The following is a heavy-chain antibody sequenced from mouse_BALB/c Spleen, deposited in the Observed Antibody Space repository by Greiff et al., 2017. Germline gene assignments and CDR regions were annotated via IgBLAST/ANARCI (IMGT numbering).Heavy chain of an antibody. Sequence: VQLKESGPSLVKPSQTLSLTCSVTGDSITSGYWNWIRKFPGNKLEYMGYISYSGSTYYNPSLKSRISITRDTSKNQYYLQLNSVTTEDTATYYCARWDYGFYYAMDYWGQGTSVTVSS. D-gene: IGHD2-4*01. CDR1: GDSITSGY. V-gene: IGHV3-8*02. J-gene: IGHJ4*01. CDR2: ISYSGST. CDR3: ARWDYGFYYAMDY.